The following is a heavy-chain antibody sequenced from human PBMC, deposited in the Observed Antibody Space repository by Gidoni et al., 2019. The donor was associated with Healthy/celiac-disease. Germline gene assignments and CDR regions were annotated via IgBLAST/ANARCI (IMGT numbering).Heavy chain of an antibody. CDR1: GYSFTSYW. CDR3: ARGVYGSGSYYSPLGDWFDP. Sequence: EVQLVQSGAEVKKPGESLRISCKGSGYSFTSYWISWVRQMPGKGLEWMGRIDPGDSYTNYSPSFQGHVTISADKSISTAYLQWSSLKASDTAMYYCARGVYGSGSYYSPLGDWFDPWGQGTLVTVSS. J-gene: IGHJ5*02. CDR2: IDPGDSYT. V-gene: IGHV5-10-1*03. D-gene: IGHD3-10*01.